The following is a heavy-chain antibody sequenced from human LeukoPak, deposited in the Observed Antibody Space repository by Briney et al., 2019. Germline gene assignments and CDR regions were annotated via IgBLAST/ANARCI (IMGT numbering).Heavy chain of an antibody. J-gene: IGHJ3*02. CDR2: IYYSGST. CDR1: GGSISSYY. V-gene: IGHV4-59*01. Sequence: SETLSLTCIFSGGSISSYYWSWIRQPPGKGLEWIGYIYYSGSTNYNPSLKSRVTISVDTSKNQFSLKLSSVTAADTAVYYCAREGIYYYDSSGYPGAFDIWGQGTMVTVSS. D-gene: IGHD3-22*01. CDR3: AREGIYYYDSSGYPGAFDI.